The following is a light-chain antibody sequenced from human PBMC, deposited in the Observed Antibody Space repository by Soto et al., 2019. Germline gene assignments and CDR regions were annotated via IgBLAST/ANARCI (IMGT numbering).Light chain of an antibody. CDR1: QSVSSN. V-gene: IGKV3-20*01. Sequence: EIMMKQSPATLSVSPGERATLSCRASQSVSSNLAWYQQKPGQAPRLLIYGASNRATGIPDRFSGSGSGTDFTLTISRLEPEDFAVYYCQQYGSSGTFGQGTKV. CDR3: QQYGSSGT. CDR2: GAS. J-gene: IGKJ1*01.